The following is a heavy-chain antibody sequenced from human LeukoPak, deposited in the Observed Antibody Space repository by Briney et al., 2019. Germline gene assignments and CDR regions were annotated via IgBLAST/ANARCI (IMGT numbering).Heavy chain of an antibody. Sequence: GASVKVSCKASGYTFTSYDINWVRQAPGQGLEWMGIINPSGGSTSYAQKFQGRVAMARDASTSTVYMELTSLRSEDTAVYYCARDSTYSYHSSGYYLDFWGQETLVTVSS. J-gene: IGHJ4*02. CDR1: GYTFTSYD. V-gene: IGHV1-46*01. CDR3: ARDSTYSYHSSGYYLDF. CDR2: INPSGGST. D-gene: IGHD3-22*01.